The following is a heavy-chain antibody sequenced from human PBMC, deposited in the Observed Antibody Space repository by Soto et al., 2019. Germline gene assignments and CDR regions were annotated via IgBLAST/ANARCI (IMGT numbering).Heavy chain of an antibody. CDR1: GFTFSSYW. V-gene: IGHV3-7*01. CDR3: AREGEGDFWSGYYTHYYYMDV. D-gene: IGHD3-3*01. Sequence: EVQLVESGGGLVQPGGSLRLSCAASGFTFSSYWMSWVRQAPGKGLEWVANIKQDGSEKYYVDSVKGRFTIARDNAKNSRYLQMNSLRAEDTAVYYCAREGEGDFWSGYYTHYYYMDVWGKGTTVTVSS. J-gene: IGHJ6*03. CDR2: IKQDGSEK.